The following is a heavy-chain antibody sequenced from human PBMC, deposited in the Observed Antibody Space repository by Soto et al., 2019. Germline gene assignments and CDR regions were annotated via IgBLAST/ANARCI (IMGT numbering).Heavy chain of an antibody. CDR3: ARDLGYHYDILTGYYDY. Sequence: ASVKVSCKASGYTFTSYYMHWVRQAPGQGLEWMGIINPSGGSTSYAQKFQGRVTITRDTSASTAYMELSSLRSEDTAVYYCARDLGYHYDILTGYYDYWGQGTLVTVSS. D-gene: IGHD3-9*01. CDR2: INPSGGST. J-gene: IGHJ4*02. V-gene: IGHV1-46*01. CDR1: GYTFTSYY.